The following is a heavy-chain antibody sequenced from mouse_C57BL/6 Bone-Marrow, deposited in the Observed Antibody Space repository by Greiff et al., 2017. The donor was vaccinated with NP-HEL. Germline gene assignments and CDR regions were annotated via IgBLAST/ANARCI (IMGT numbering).Heavy chain of an antibody. CDR3: ARDYYGSSLPAY. D-gene: IGHD1-1*01. Sequence: QVQLQQPGAELVMPGASVKLSCKASGYTFTSYWMHWVKQRPGQGLEWIGEIDPSDSYTNYNQKFKGKSTLTVDKSSSTAYMQLSSLTSEDSAVYYCARDYYGSSLPAYWGQGTLVTVSA. V-gene: IGHV1-69*01. CDR1: GYTFTSYW. J-gene: IGHJ3*01. CDR2: IDPSDSYT.